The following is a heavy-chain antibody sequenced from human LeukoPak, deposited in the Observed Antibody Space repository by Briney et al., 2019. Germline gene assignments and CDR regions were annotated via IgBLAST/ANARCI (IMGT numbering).Heavy chain of an antibody. CDR3: AREDSAADDAFDI. J-gene: IGHJ3*02. CDR1: GFTFRDYY. V-gene: IGHV3-11*01. D-gene: IGHD6-13*01. Sequence: GGSLRLSCAASGFTFRDYYMTWIRQAPGKGLEWISYISRSGDTLYYADSVEGRFTISRDNAKNSVYLQMNSLRAEDTAVYYCAREDSAADDAFDIWGQGTMVTVSS. CDR2: ISRSGDTL.